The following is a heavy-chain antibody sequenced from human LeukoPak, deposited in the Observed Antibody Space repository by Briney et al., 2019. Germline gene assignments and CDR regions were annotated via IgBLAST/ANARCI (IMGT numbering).Heavy chain of an antibody. CDR2: ISYDGSNK. V-gene: IGHV3-30*18. CDR3: AKDLIDYYDSSGLDY. Sequence: RGGSLRLSCAASGFTFSSYGMHWVRQAPGKGLEWVAVISYDGSNKYYADSVKGRFTISRDNSKNTLYLQMNSLRAEDTAVYYCAKDLIDYYDSSGLDYWGQGTLVTVSS. J-gene: IGHJ4*02. CDR1: GFTFSSYG. D-gene: IGHD3-22*01.